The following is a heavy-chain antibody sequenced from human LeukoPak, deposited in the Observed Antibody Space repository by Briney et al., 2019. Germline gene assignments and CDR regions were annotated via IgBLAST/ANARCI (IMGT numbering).Heavy chain of an antibody. CDR1: GGSISSSSYY. CDR3: ARQTRGYSGYDDAFDI. J-gene: IGHJ3*02. Sequence: SETLSLTCTVSGGSISSSSYYWGWIRQPPGKGLEWIGSIYYSGSTYYNPSLKSRVTISVDTSKNQFSLKLSSVTAADTAVYYCARQTRGYSGYDDAFDIWGQGAMVTVSS. D-gene: IGHD5-12*01. CDR2: IYYSGST. V-gene: IGHV4-39*01.